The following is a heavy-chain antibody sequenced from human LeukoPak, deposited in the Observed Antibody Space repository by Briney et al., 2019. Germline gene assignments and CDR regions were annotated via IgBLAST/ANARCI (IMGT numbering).Heavy chain of an antibody. CDR1: GFTFSGSA. CDR2: IRSTANGYAT. Sequence: GGSLRLACAASGFTFSGSALHWVRQASGKGLEWVGRIRSTANGYATAYAASVKGRFTISRDDSKNTAYLQLDSLKPEDTAVYYCTGNYYGSGSYADFDYWGQGTLVTVSS. V-gene: IGHV3-73*01. J-gene: IGHJ4*02. CDR3: TGNYYGSGSYADFDY. D-gene: IGHD3-10*01.